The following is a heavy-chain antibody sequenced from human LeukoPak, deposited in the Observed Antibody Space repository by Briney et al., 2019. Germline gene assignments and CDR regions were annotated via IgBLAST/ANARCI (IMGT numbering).Heavy chain of an antibody. CDR3: ARGSRFLDVVLVPATIGWFDP. V-gene: IGHV1-69*13. Sequence: PVMVSCKASGGTFSTYAISWVRQAPGQGLEWLGGIIPLFGTADYAQKFQGRVTITADESTSTAYMELSSLRSEDTAVYYCARGSRFLDVVLVPATIGWFDPWGQGTLVTVSS. CDR2: IIPLFGTA. CDR1: GGTFSTYA. J-gene: IGHJ5*02. D-gene: IGHD2-2*01.